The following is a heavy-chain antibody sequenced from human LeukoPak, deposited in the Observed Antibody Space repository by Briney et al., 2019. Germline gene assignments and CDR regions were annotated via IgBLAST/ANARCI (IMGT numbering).Heavy chain of an antibody. D-gene: IGHD4-17*01. V-gene: IGHV3-30-3*01. J-gene: IGHJ6*02. CDR3: ASRTVTTLPGYYYYGMDV. CDR1: GFTFSSYW. Sequence: QPGGSLRLSCAASGFTFSSYWMSWVRQAPGKGLEWVAVISYDGSNKYYADSVKGRFTISRDNSKNTLYLQMNSLRAEDTAVYYCASRTVTTLPGYYYYGMDVWGQGTTVTVSS. CDR2: ISYDGSNK.